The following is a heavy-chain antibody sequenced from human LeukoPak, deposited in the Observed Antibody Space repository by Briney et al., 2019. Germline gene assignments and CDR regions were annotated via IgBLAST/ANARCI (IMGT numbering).Heavy chain of an antibody. CDR2: ISYDGSNK. Sequence: GRSLRLSCAAPGFTFSSYAMHWVRQAPGKGLEWVAVISYDGSNKYYADSVKGRFTISRDNSKNTLYLQMNSLRAEDTAVYYCARRLGYCTNGVCYNYFDYWGQGTLVTVSS. V-gene: IGHV3-30-3*01. D-gene: IGHD2-8*01. CDR3: ARRLGYCTNGVCYNYFDY. CDR1: GFTFSSYA. J-gene: IGHJ4*02.